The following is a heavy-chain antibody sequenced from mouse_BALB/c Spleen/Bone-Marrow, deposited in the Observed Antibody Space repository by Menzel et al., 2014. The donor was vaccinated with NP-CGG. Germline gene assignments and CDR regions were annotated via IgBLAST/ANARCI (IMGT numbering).Heavy chain of an antibody. CDR1: GYAFTNYL. V-gene: IGHV1-54*01. CDR3: ARELGRGFAY. D-gene: IGHD4-1*01. J-gene: IGHJ3*01. Sequence: QVQLQQPGAELVRPGTSVTVSCKASGYAFTNYLIEWVKQRPGQGLEWIGVINPGSGGINYNEKFRVKAALTADKSSSIVYMQLSSLTSDDSAVYFCARELGRGFAYWGQGTLVTVSA. CDR2: INPGSGGI.